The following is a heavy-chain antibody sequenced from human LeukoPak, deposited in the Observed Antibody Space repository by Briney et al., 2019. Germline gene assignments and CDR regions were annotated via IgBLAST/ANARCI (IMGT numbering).Heavy chain of an antibody. CDR2: INSDGSST. D-gene: IGHD5-18*01. CDR1: GFTFSSYW. Sequence: GGSLRPSCAASGFTFSSYWMHWVRQAPGKGLVWVSRINSDGSSTSYADSVKGRFTISRDNAKNTLYLQMSSLRAEDTAVYYCARVGIQLWSALDYWGQGTLVTVSS. CDR3: ARVGIQLWSALDY. J-gene: IGHJ4*02. V-gene: IGHV3-74*01.